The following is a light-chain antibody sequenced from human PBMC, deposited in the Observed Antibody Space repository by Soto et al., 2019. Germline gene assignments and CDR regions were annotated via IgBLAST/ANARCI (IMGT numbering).Light chain of an antibody. J-gene: IGKJ2*01. Sequence: DIVMTQSPLSLPVTPGEPASISCRSSQSLEESNGDNYLDWYLQRPGQSPQLLIYLGSNRASGVXDXSSGSGSGTDFTLKISRVEAEDVGVYYCMQGQQMPYTFGQGTKLEIK. CDR2: LGS. CDR3: MQGQQMPYT. V-gene: IGKV2-28*01. CDR1: QSLEESNGDNY.